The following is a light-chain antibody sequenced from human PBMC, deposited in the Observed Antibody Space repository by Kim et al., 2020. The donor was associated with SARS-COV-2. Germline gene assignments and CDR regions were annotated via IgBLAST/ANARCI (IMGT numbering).Light chain of an antibody. CDR3: QQYGIAPPYT. J-gene: IGKJ2*01. V-gene: IGKV3-20*01. CDR1: QSVCRHF. Sequence: PGDRATLTCRTSQSVCRHFLAWYQQNPGRAPRLLIYSVSNRATGIPDRFSGSGSGTDFTLTISRLEPEDFAVYYCQQYGIAPPYTFGQGTKLEI. CDR2: SVS.